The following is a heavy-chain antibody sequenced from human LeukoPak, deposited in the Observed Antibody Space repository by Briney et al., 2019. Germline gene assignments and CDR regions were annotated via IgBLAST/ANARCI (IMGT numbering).Heavy chain of an antibody. J-gene: IGHJ6*02. D-gene: IGHD6-13*01. V-gene: IGHV4-34*01. CDR3: ARGSGIAAAGSRYGMDV. Sequence: PSETLSLTCAVYGGSFSGYYWSWIRQPPGKGLEWIGEINHSGSTNYNPSLKSRVTISVGTSKNQFSLKLSSVTAADTAVYYCARGSGIAAAGSRYGMDVWGQGTTVTVSS. CDR1: GGSFSGYY. CDR2: INHSGST.